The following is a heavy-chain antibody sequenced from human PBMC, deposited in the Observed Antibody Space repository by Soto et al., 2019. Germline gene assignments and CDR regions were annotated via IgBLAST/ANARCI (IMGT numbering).Heavy chain of an antibody. J-gene: IGHJ4*02. D-gene: IGHD2-21*01. V-gene: IGHV1-18*01. Sequence: ASVKVSCKASGYTFTSYGISWVRQAPGQGLEWMGWISAYNGNTNYAQKLQGRVTMTTDTSTSTAYMELRSLRSDDTAVYYCTRYCGGDCYSPAPFDYWGQGTLVTVPQ. CDR1: GYTFTSYG. CDR2: ISAYNGNT. CDR3: TRYCGGDCYSPAPFDY.